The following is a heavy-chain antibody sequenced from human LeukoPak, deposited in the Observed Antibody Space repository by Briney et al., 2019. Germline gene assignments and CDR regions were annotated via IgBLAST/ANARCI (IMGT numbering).Heavy chain of an antibody. V-gene: IGHV1-18*01. Sequence: PSASVKVSCKASGGTFSSYAISWVRQAPGQGLEWMGWVSGYNGNTNYAQNFQGGVTMTTDTSTNTAYMELRSLTSDDTAVYYCARLFSSSWGFFDFWGQGTQVTVSS. CDR3: ARLFSSSWGFFDF. CDR1: GGTFSSYA. CDR2: VSGYNGNT. D-gene: IGHD6-13*01. J-gene: IGHJ4*02.